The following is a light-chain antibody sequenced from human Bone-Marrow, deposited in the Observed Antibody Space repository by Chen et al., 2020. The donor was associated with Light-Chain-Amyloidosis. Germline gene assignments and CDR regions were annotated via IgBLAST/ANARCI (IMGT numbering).Light chain of an antibody. CDR2: RDT. CDR3: QSADSSGTYEVI. V-gene: IGLV3-25*03. J-gene: IGLJ2*01. Sequence: SYELTPPPSVSVFPGQTARHTCSGDDLPTKYAYWYQQKPGRAPVLVIHRDTERPSGISERFSGSSSGTTATLTISGVQAEDEADYHCQSADSSGTYEVIFGGGTKLTVL. CDR1: DLPTKY.